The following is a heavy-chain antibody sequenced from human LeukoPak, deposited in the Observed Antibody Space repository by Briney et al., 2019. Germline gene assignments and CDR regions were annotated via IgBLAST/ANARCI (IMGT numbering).Heavy chain of an antibody. CDR2: ISSSGSTI. CDR1: GFTFSSYE. CDR3: ARVDSGSYYYYYGMDV. J-gene: IGHJ6*02. D-gene: IGHD1-26*01. Sequence: GGSLRLSCAASGFTFSSYEMNWVRQAPGKGLERVSYISSSGSTIYYADSVKGRFTISRDNAKNSLYLQMNSLRAEDTAVYYCARVDSGSYYYYYGMDVWGQGTTVTVSS. V-gene: IGHV3-48*03.